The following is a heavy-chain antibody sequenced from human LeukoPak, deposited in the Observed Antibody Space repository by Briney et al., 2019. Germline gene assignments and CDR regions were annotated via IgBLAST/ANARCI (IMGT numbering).Heavy chain of an antibody. CDR2: ISSTITTT. J-gene: IGHJ4*02. CDR3: ARGDCSATNCYYFDY. CDR1: GFRFSGHY. D-gene: IGHD2-2*01. V-gene: IGHV3-11*04. Sequence: GGSLRVSCAASGFRFSGHYMSWIRQAPGKGLEWISYISSTITTTYYADSVKGRFTISRDNAKNSLHLQMSNLRAEDTAVYYCARGDCSATNCYYFDYWGQGTLVTVSS.